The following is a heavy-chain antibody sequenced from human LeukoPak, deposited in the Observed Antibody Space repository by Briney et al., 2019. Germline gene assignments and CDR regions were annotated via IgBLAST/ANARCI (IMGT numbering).Heavy chain of an antibody. CDR3: AKDRAYCGGDCYEWDYYYGMDV. CDR2: ISYDGSNK. Sequence: PGGSLRLSCAASGFTFSSYGMHWVRQAPGKGLEWVAVISYDGSNKYYADSVKGRFTISRDNSKNTLYLQMNSLRAEDTAVYYCAKDRAYCGGDCYEWDYYYGMDVWGQGTTVTVSS. J-gene: IGHJ6*02. V-gene: IGHV3-30*18. CDR1: GFTFSSYG. D-gene: IGHD2-21*02.